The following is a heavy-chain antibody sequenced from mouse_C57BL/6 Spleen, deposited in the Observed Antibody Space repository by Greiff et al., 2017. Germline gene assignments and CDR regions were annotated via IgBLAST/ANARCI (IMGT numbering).Heavy chain of an antibody. V-gene: IGHV1-52*01. D-gene: IGHD1-1*01. CDR2: IDPSDSET. CDR3: ARSPHSSYGFDY. Sequence: QVQLQQPGAELVRPGSSVKLSCKASGYTFTSYWMHWVKQRPIQGLEWIGNIDPSDSETHYNQKFKDKATLTVDKSSSTAYMQLSSLTSEDSAVYYGARSPHSSYGFDYWGQGTTLTVSS. J-gene: IGHJ2*01. CDR1: GYTFTSYW.